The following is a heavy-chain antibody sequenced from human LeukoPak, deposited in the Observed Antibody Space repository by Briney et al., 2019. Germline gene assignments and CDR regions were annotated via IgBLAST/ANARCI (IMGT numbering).Heavy chain of an antibody. CDR3: AKGSSAFDYDY. Sequence: ASVKVSFKASGYTFIAYYMHWMRQAPGQGLEWMGWINPNSGGTNYAQKFQGRVTMTRDTSISTAYMELSSLTSDDTAVYFCAKGSSAFDYDYWGQGTLVTVSS. J-gene: IGHJ4*02. CDR2: INPNSGGT. V-gene: IGHV1-2*02. D-gene: IGHD5-12*01. CDR1: GYTFIAYY.